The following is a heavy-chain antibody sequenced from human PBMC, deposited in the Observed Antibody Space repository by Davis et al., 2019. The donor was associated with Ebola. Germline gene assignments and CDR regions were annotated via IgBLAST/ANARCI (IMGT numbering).Heavy chain of an antibody. J-gene: IGHJ6*02. CDR1: GFTFSSYW. V-gene: IGHV3-30-3*01. CDR2: ISYDGSNK. CDR3: ARDYYDSSGLGLYYYYGMDV. Sequence: GESLKISCAASGFTFSSYWMHWVRQAPGKGLEWVAVISYDGSNKYYAGSVKGRFTISRDNSKNTLHLQMNSLRAEDTAVYYCARDYYDSSGLGLYYYYGMDVWGQGATVTVSS. D-gene: IGHD3-22*01.